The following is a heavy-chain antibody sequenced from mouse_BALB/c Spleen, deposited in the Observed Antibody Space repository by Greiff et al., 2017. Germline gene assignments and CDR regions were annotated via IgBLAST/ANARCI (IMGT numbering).Heavy chain of an antibody. V-gene: IGHV1-14*01. D-gene: IGHD2-4*01. Sequence: VQLQQSGPELVKPGASVKMSCKASGYTFTSYVMHWVKQKPGQGLEWIGYINPYNDGTKYNEKFKGKATLTSDKSSSTAYMELSSLTSEDSAVYYCASRFYDYDGGYAMDYWGQGTSVTVSS. J-gene: IGHJ4*01. CDR2: INPYNDGT. CDR1: GYTFTSYV. CDR3: ASRFYDYDGGYAMDY.